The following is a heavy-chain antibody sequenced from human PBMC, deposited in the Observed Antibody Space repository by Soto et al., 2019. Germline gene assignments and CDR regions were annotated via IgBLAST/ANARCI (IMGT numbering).Heavy chain of an antibody. J-gene: IGHJ5*02. CDR2: IYYSGST. V-gene: IGHV4-31*03. CDR1: GGSISSGGYY. Sequence: PSETLSLTCTVSGGSISSGGYYWSWIRQHPGKGLEWIGYIYYSGSTYYNPSLKSRVTISVDTSKNQFSLKLSSVTAADTAVYYCVKEGSYCSSTSCYRWFDPWGQGTLVTVSS. CDR3: VKEGSYCSSTSCYRWFDP. D-gene: IGHD2-2*01.